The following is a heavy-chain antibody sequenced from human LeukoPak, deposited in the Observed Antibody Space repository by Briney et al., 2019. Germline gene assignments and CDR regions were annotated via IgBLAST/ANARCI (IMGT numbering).Heavy chain of an antibody. D-gene: IGHD1-26*01. J-gene: IGHJ4*02. V-gene: IGHV4-39*01. CDR3: ARQGSSLIVGATDFDY. Sequence: PSETLSLTCTVSGGSISSSSYYWGWIRQPPGKGLEWIGSIYYSGSAYYNPSLKSRVTISVDTSKNQFSLKLSSVTAADTTLYYCARQGSSLIVGATDFDYWGQGTLVTVSS. CDR1: GGSISSSSYY. CDR2: IYYSGSA.